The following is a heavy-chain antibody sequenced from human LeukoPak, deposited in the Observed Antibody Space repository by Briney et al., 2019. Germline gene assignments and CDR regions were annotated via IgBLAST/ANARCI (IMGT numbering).Heavy chain of an antibody. J-gene: IGHJ4*02. CDR1: GYSFTSYW. D-gene: IGHD6-6*01. Sequence: GESLKISCKGSGYSFTSYWIGWVRQMPGKGLEWMGIIYPGDSDTRYSPSFQGQVTISADKSISTAYLQWSSLKASDTAMYYCARRPSGSSSPDYYFDYWGQGTLVTVSS. CDR2: IYPGDSDT. CDR3: ARRPSGSSSPDYYFDY. V-gene: IGHV5-51*01.